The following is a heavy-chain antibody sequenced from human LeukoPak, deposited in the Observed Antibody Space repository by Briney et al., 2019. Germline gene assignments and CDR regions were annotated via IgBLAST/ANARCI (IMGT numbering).Heavy chain of an antibody. J-gene: IGHJ4*02. D-gene: IGHD1-1*01. V-gene: IGHV4-59*03. CDR3: ASQLGGTTFH. CDR1: GASISSYY. CDR2: VHYSGMT. Sequence: SETLSLTCTVSGASISSYYWSWIRQPPGQGLEWIGYVHYSGMTAYNPSLQSRVTISLDTSKSQFSLKLSSVTAADTAVYYCASQLGGTTFHWGQGTLVTVSS.